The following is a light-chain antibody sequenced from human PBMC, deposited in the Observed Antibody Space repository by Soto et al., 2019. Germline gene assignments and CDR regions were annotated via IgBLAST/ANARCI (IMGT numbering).Light chain of an antibody. V-gene: IGLV2-14*01. CDR1: SSDVGGYNY. CDR2: DVS. Sequence: QSALTQPASVSGSPGQSITISCTGTSSDVGGYNYVSWYQQHPGKAPKLMIHDVSNRPSGVSIPFSGSKSGNTASLTISGLQAEDEPDYSSSSYPGSSPVFGGGTKLTVL. CDR3: SSYPGSSPV. J-gene: IGLJ2*01.